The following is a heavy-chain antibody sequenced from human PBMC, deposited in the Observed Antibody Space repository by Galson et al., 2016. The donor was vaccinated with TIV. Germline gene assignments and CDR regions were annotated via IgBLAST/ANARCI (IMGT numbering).Heavy chain of an antibody. Sequence: SLRLSCAGSGFTFGDYAVSWFRQAPGKGLEWVGLITNIASGGTTGYAASVKGRLTISRDDSKSVAYLQMNSLKTEDTALYYCTRGSLEPWGQGTLVSVSS. D-gene: IGHD1-1*01. CDR3: TRGSLEP. V-gene: IGHV3-49*03. CDR1: GFTFGDYA. CDR2: ITNIASGGTT. J-gene: IGHJ5*02.